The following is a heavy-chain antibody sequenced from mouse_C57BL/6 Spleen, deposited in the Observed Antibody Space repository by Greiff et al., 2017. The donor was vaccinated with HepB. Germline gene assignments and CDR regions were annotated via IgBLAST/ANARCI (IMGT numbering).Heavy chain of an antibody. CDR1: GYSITSGYY. D-gene: IGHD6-1*01. V-gene: IGHV3-6*01. Sequence: EVHLVESGPGLVKPSQSLSLTCSVTGYSITSGYYWNWIRQFPGNKLEWMGYISYDGSNNYNPSLKNRISITRDTSKNQFFLKLNSVTTEDTATYYCANSLYYFDYWGQGTTLTVSS. CDR2: ISYDGSN. CDR3: ANSLYYFDY. J-gene: IGHJ2*01.